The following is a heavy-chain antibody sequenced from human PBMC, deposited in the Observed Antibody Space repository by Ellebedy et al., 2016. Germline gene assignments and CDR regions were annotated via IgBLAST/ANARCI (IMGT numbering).Heavy chain of an antibody. Sequence: GGSLRLSCAASGFTFSTFWMSWVRQAPGKGLEWVANIKQDGSQKEYVDSVKGRFTISRDNAKDSLYLQMNSLRAEDTAVYYCVGGSGWLCDQWGQGTLVTVSS. V-gene: IGHV3-7*01. D-gene: IGHD6-19*01. J-gene: IGHJ4*02. CDR1: GFTFSTFW. CDR2: IKQDGSQK. CDR3: VGGSGWLCDQ.